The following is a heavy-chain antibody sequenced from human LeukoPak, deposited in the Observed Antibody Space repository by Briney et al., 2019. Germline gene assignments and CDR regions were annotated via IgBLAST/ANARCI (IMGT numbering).Heavy chain of an antibody. D-gene: IGHD3-10*01. CDR1: GYSFTSYW. CDR2: VYPGDSDT. Sequence: GESLKISCKGSGYSFTSYWIVWVRQMPGKGLEWMGIVYPGDSDTRYSPSFQGQVTISADKSISTAYLRWSSLKASDTAMYYCARQNADTAMASLLWFGQLSANWFDPWGQGTLVTVSS. V-gene: IGHV5-51*01. CDR3: ARQNADTAMASLLWFGQLSANWFDP. J-gene: IGHJ5*02.